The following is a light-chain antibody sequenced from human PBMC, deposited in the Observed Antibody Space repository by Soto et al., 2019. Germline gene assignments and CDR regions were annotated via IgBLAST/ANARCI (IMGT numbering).Light chain of an antibody. Sequence: EIVMTQSPATLSVSPGERATLSCRASQSVRSNLAWYQQKRGQAPRLLIYGASTRATGIPARFSGSGSGTEFTLTISSLQSEDFAVYYCQQYNNWPPGTFGGGTKVEIK. CDR2: GAS. CDR3: QQYNNWPPGT. CDR1: QSVRSN. J-gene: IGKJ4*01. V-gene: IGKV3-15*01.